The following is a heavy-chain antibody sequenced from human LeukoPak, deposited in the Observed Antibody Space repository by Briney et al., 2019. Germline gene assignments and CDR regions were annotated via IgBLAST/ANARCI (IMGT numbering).Heavy chain of an antibody. CDR3: AKELRFLEWLPNWFDP. D-gene: IGHD3-3*01. CDR2: ISGSGGST. CDR1: GFTFSSYT. Sequence: GGSLRLSCAASGFTFSSYTMNWVRQAPGKGLEWVSAISGSGGSTYYADSVKGRFTISRDNSKNTLYLRMNSLRAEDTAVYYCAKELRFLEWLPNWFDPWGQGTLVTVSS. J-gene: IGHJ5*02. V-gene: IGHV3-23*01.